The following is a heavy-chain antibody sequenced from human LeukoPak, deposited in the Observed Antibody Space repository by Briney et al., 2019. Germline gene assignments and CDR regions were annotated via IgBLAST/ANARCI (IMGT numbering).Heavy chain of an antibody. J-gene: IGHJ3*02. CDR2: IKSKSDGGTT. CDR3: TFYTSGRFDI. CDR1: GFTFRTFA. D-gene: IGHD3-10*01. Sequence: GGSLRLSCAASGFTFRTFAMSWVRQAPGKGLECVGRIKSKSDGGTTEYAAPVKGRFSISRDDSKNTLYLQMNSLKTDDTAVYYCTFYTSGRFDIWGQGTMVTVSS. V-gene: IGHV3-15*01.